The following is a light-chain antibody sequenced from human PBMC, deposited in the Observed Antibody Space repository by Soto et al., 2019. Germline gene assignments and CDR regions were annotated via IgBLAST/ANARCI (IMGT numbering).Light chain of an antibody. V-gene: IGLV2-14*01. CDR3: FSYRSTGILL. J-gene: IGLJ2*01. Sequence: QSVLTQPASVSGSPGQSITISCIGTSSDVGGYNFVSWYQQHPGKAPKLMIYEVSNRPSGVSTRFSGSKSGNTASLTISGLQAEDEADYYCFSYRSTGILLFGGGTKLT. CDR2: EVS. CDR1: SSDVGGYNF.